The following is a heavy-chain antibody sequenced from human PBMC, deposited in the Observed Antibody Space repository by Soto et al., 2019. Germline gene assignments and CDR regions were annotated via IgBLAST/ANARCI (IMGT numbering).Heavy chain of an antibody. CDR2: VNIYEGTT. CDR1: GYTFISYG. V-gene: IGHV1-18*01. J-gene: IGHJ4*02. Sequence: QVQLVQSGAEVKKPGASVKVCCKPSGYTFISYGITWVRQAPGQGLEWMGWVNIYEGTTNYAQKFQGRVTMTTDTSTSTVYLELRSLRSDDTAIYYCARERGGYSYGDYWGQGTLVTVSS. CDR3: ARERGGYSYGDY. D-gene: IGHD5-18*01.